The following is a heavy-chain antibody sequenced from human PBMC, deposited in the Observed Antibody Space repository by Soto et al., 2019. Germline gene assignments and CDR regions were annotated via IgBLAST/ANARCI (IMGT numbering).Heavy chain of an antibody. CDR1: GSTFSDYY. D-gene: IGHD2-15*01. V-gene: IGHV3-11*01. CDR3: ARVDIVVVVAVDY. J-gene: IGHJ4*02. Sequence: GGSLRLSCAASGSTFSDYYMSWIRQAPGKGLEWVSYISSSGSTIYYADSVKGRFTISRDNAKNSLYLQMNSLRAEDTAVYYCARVDIVVVVAVDYWGQGTLVTVSS. CDR2: ISSSGSTI.